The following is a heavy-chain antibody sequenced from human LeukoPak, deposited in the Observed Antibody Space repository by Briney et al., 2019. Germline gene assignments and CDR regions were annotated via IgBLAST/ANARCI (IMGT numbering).Heavy chain of an antibody. J-gene: IGHJ4*02. Sequence: GGSLRLSCAVSGFSVNSNYMSWVRQAPGKGLEWVSVIYREGESDTYYTNSVRGRFTISRDNSKNTIHLQMDSLRVEDTAVYFCAREPEGRLVYAWDWWGQGTLVTVSS. V-gene: IGHV3-53*01. CDR3: AREPEGRLVYAWDW. CDR2: IYREGESDT. D-gene: IGHD2-8*01. CDR1: GFSVNSNY.